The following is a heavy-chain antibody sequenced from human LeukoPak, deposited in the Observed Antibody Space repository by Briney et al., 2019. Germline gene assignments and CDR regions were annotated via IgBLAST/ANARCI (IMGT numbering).Heavy chain of an antibody. Sequence: SETLSLTCAVSGDSIRGYYWTWIRQAPGKGLEWIGNIYSNRDTNYSPTLKSRVTMSVDTSYNEISLQLSSVTAADTAVYFCARSTSSGSYGYYVYPMNVWGQGTTVTVSS. CDR3: ARSTSSGSYGYYVYPMNV. D-gene: IGHD1-26*01. J-gene: IGHJ6*02. CDR1: GDSIRGYY. V-gene: IGHV4-59*08. CDR2: IYSNRDT.